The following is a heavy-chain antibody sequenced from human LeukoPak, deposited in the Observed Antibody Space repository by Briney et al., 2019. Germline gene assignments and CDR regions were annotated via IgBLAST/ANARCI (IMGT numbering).Heavy chain of an antibody. V-gene: IGHV3-64D*06. CDR1: GFTFSSYA. D-gene: IGHD3-10*01. J-gene: IGHJ4*02. CDR2: ISSNGGST. Sequence: GGSLRLSCSASGFTFSSYAMHWVRQAPGKGLEYVSAISSNGGSTYYADSVKGRFTISRDNSKNTLYLQMSSLRAEDTAVYYCVKGGRITMVRGVISFDYWGQGTLVTVSS. CDR3: VKGGRITMVRGVISFDY.